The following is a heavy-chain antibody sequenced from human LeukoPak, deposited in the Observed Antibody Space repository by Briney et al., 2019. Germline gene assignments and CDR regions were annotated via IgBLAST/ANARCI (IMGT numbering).Heavy chain of an antibody. CDR1: GGSISSSSYY. Sequence: SETLSLTCTVSGGSISSSSYYWGWIRQPPGKGLEWIGSIYYSGSTYYNPSLKSRVTISVDTSKNQFSLKLSSVTAADTAVYYCARVPDYSNYPVRYYYYMDVWGKGTTVTVSS. D-gene: IGHD4-11*01. CDR2: IYYSGST. J-gene: IGHJ6*03. CDR3: ARVPDYSNYPVRYYYYMDV. V-gene: IGHV4-39*07.